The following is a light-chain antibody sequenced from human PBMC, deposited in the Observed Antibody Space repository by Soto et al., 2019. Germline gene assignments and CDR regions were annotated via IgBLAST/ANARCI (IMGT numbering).Light chain of an antibody. Sequence: QSALTQPPSASGSPGQSVTVSCTGTSSDVGAYKYVSWYQHQPGKAPKLMIYAVSKRPSGVPDRFSGSKSGNTASLTVSGLQAEDEADYYCSAYAGNNKLVFGGGTQLTVL. CDR3: SAYAGNNKLV. J-gene: IGLJ2*01. V-gene: IGLV2-8*01. CDR1: SSDVGAYKY. CDR2: AVS.